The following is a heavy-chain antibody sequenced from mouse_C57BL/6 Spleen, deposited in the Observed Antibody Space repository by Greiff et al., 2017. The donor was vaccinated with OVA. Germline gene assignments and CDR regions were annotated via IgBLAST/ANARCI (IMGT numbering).Heavy chain of an antibody. J-gene: IGHJ4*01. D-gene: IGHD2-2*01. CDR2: IYPGDGDT. CDR3: ASRTMVTTGAMDY. CDR1: GYAFSSSW. Sequence: VQLQQSGPELVKPGASVKISCKASGYAFSSSWMNWVKQRPGKGLEWIGRIYPGDGDTNYNGKFKGKATLTADKSSSTAYMQLSSLTSEDSAVYFCASRTMVTTGAMDYWGQGTSVTVSS. V-gene: IGHV1-82*01.